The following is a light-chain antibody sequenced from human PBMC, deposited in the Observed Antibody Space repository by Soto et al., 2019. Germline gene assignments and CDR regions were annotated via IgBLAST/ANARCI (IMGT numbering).Light chain of an antibody. CDR2: SNN. CDR3: AAWDDGLNGLYV. Sequence: QSVLTQPPSASGTPVQRVTISCSGSSSNFGSNTVNWYQQLPGTAPKLLIYSNNQRPSGVPDRFSGSKSGTSASPAISGLQSEDEADYYCAAWDDGLNGLYVFGTGTKVTVL. V-gene: IGLV1-44*01. J-gene: IGLJ1*01. CDR1: SSNFGSNT.